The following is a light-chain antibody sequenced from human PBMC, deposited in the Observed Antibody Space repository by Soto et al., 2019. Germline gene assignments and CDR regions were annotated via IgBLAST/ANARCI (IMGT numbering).Light chain of an antibody. Sequence: TQSPSSVSASIGDRVTISCRASQSVSSYLAWYQQKPGQAPRLLIYDASNRATGIPARFSGSGSGTDFTLTISSLEPEDFAVYYCQQRRNWPPLTFGGGTKVEIK. V-gene: IGKV3-11*01. CDR3: QQRRNWPPLT. CDR2: DAS. CDR1: QSVSSY. J-gene: IGKJ4*01.